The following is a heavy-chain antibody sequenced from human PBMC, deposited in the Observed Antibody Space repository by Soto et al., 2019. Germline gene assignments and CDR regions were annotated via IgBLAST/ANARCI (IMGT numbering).Heavy chain of an antibody. V-gene: IGHV3-13*04. D-gene: IGHD3-10*01. CDR1: GFTFSSYD. CDR3: ARGVTMVRGVIIDWFDP. Sequence: EVQLVESGGGLVQPGGSLRLSCAASGFTFSSYDMHWVRQATGKGLEWVSTIGTAGDTYYPGSVKGRFTISRENAKNSLYLQMNSLRAGDTAMYYCARGVTMVRGVIIDWFDPWGQGTLVTVSS. J-gene: IGHJ5*02. CDR2: IGTAGDT.